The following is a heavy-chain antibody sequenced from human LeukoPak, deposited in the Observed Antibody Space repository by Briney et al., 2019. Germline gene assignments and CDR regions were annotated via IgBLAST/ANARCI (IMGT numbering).Heavy chain of an antibody. V-gene: IGHV3-23*01. Sequence: GGSLRLSCAASGFAFSSYAMSWVRQAPGKGLEWVSTISGSGGSTYYADSVKGRFTISRDNSKNTLYLQMNSLRAEDTAVYYCAKVEVVGASTYYGMDVWGQGTTVTVSS. J-gene: IGHJ6*02. CDR3: AKVEVVGASTYYGMDV. CDR1: GFAFSSYA. D-gene: IGHD2-15*01. CDR2: ISGSGGST.